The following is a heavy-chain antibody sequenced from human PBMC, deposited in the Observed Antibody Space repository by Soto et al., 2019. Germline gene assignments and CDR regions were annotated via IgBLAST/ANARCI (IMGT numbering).Heavy chain of an antibody. J-gene: IGHJ4*02. CDR2: IYSGGST. CDR3: ARQFSGNYPFFDY. D-gene: IGHD3-10*01. CDR1: GFTVSSSY. Sequence: GVSLRLSCAASGFTVSSSYMSWVRQAPGKGLEWVSLIYSGGSTYDADSVKGRFTISRDNSKNTLYLQMNSLRAEDTAVYFCARQFSGNYPFFDYWGQGILVTVSS. V-gene: IGHV3-53*01.